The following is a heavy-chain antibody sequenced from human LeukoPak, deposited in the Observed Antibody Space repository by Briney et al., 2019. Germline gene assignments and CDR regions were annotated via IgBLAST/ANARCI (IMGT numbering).Heavy chain of an antibody. CDR2: ISGSGGYT. D-gene: IGHD6-13*01. Sequence: GGSLRLSCAASGFTFSSYAMSWVRQAPGKGLEWVAAISGSGGYTYYADSVKGRFTISRDNSKNTLYLQMNSLRAEDTAVYYCAKDSSSSWYYFDFWGQGTLVTVSP. CDR3: AKDSSSSWYYFDF. CDR1: GFTFSSYA. V-gene: IGHV3-23*01. J-gene: IGHJ4*02.